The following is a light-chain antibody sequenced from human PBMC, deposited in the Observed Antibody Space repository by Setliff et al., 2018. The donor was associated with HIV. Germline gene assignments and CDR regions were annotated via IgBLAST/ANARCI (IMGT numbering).Light chain of an antibody. J-gene: IGLJ2*01. CDR1: TSNIGSNS. CDR2: SNN. Sequence: QSALTQPPSASGTPGQRVTISCSGSTSNIGSNSVDWYQQLPGAAPKLLIHSNNQRPSGVPDRFSGSKAGTSASLVISGLQSEDEADYYCAAWDDSLKVIFGAGTQLTVL. CDR3: AAWDDSLKVI. V-gene: IGLV1-44*01.